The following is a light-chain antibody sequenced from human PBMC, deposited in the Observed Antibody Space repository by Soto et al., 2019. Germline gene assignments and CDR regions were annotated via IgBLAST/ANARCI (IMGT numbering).Light chain of an antibody. CDR3: SSYTNINTRAGV. CDR2: EVS. J-gene: IGLJ1*01. V-gene: IGLV2-14*01. Sequence: QSALTQPASVSGSPGQSITISCTGTSSDVGGYNYVSWYQHHPGKAPKLMIYEVSNRPSGVSDRFSGSRSGNTASLTISGLQAEDESDYYCSSYTNINTRAGVFGTGTKLTVL. CDR1: SSDVGGYNY.